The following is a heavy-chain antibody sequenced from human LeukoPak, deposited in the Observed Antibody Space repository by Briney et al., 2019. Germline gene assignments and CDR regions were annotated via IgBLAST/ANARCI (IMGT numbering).Heavy chain of an antibody. CDR3: ASGPHDSSYLDD. V-gene: IGHV3-30*03. CDR2: ISYDGSNK. CDR1: GFTFSSYG. Sequence: PGGSLRPSCAASGFTFSSYGMHWVRQAPGKGLEWVAVISYDGSNKYYADSVKGRFTISRDNSKNTLYLQMNSLRAEDTAVYHCASGPHDSSYLDDWGQGTLVTVSS. J-gene: IGHJ4*02. D-gene: IGHD3-22*01.